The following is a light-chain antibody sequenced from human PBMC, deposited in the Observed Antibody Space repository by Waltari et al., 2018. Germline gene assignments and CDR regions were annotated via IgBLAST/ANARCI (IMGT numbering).Light chain of an antibody. V-gene: IGKV1-5*03. J-gene: IGKJ2*01. CDR3: QQYSNFST. Sequence: DIQMTQSPSTLSTSVGDRVTITCRASESISTWVAWYQQKPGQAPKLLIYRTSNLQSGVPPRFSGSGSGTEFTLTIRSLQPGDFATYFCQQYSNFSTFGQGTKLEIK. CDR2: RTS. CDR1: ESISTW.